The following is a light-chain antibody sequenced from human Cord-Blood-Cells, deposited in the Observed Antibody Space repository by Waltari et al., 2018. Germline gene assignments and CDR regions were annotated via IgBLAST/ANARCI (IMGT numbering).Light chain of an antibody. V-gene: IGKV1-39*01. CDR3: QQSYSTPWT. J-gene: IGKJ1*01. Sequence: DIQMTQSPSSLSASVGDRVPITCRAIQSISSYLNWYQQKPGKAPTLLIYAASSLQSGVPSRFSGSGSGTDFTLTISSLQPEDFATYYCQQSYSTPWTFGQGTKVEIK. CDR1: QSISSY. CDR2: AAS.